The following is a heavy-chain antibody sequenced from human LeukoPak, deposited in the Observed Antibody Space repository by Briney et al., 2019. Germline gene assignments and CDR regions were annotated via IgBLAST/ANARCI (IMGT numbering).Heavy chain of an antibody. CDR3: AKGGNSWYFLDY. CDR2: ISFDGSNI. D-gene: IGHD6-13*01. Sequence: GGSLRLSCAASGFTFSSYGMHWVRQAPGRGLEWVAVISFDGSNINYADSVKGRFSISRDNSKSTLYLQMNSLRPEDTAVYYCAKGGNSWYFLDYWGQGILVTVSS. CDR1: GFTFSSYG. J-gene: IGHJ4*02. V-gene: IGHV3-30*18.